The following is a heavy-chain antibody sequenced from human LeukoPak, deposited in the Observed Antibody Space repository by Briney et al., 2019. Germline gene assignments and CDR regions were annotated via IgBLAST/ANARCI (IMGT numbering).Heavy chain of an antibody. V-gene: IGHV4-59*01. CDR3: TRGAGWLIDY. CDR2: FHNSGTS. J-gene: IGHJ4*02. CDR1: DDSISDYY. D-gene: IGHD3-16*01. Sequence: KSSETLSLTCTVSDDSISDYYRGWIRQPPGKGLEWIGYFHNSGTSTYNPSLKSRVTISADTSKNQFSLKLNSLTTADTVVYYCTRGAGWLIDYWGQGILVTVSS.